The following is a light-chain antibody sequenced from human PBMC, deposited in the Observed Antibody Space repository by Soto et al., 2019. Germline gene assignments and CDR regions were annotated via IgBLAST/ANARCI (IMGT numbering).Light chain of an antibody. V-gene: IGLV4-69*01. CDR2: VNSDGSH. CDR3: QTWASGIRV. J-gene: IGLJ3*02. Sequence: QLVLTQSPSASASLGASVKLTCTLTSGHSNYAIAWHQQQPEKGPRYLMRVNSDGSHIKGDGIPDRFSGSSSGAERYLIVSSLQSEDEADYYCQTWASGIRVFGGGTKLTVL. CDR1: SGHSNYA.